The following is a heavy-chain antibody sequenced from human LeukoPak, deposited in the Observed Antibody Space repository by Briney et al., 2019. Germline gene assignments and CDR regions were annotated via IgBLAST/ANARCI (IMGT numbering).Heavy chain of an antibody. D-gene: IGHD2-2*01. V-gene: IGHV4-31*03. CDR2: ISYSGSP. Sequence: SETLSLTCTVSGASISSGGYYWSWIRQHPGKGLEWIGYISYSGSPYDNPSLKSRVTISVDTSRNKFSLKLSSVTAADTAVYYCARGPHCSSTSCYSEYFHHWGQGTLVTVSS. CDR1: GASISSGGYY. CDR3: ARGPHCSSTSCYSEYFHH. J-gene: IGHJ1*01.